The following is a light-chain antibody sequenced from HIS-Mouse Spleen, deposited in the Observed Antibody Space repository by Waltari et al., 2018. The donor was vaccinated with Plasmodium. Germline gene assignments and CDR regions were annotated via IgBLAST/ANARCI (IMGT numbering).Light chain of an antibody. J-gene: IGLJ1*01. CDR3: QSYDSSLSGYV. CDR2: GNS. CDR1: SLRSYY. Sequence: SELTQDPAVSVALGQTVRITCQGDSLRSYYASWYQQLPGTAPKLLIYGNSNRPSGVPDRFAGSKSGTSASLAITGLQAEDEADYYCQSYDSSLSGYVFGTGTKVTVL. V-gene: IGLV1-40*01.